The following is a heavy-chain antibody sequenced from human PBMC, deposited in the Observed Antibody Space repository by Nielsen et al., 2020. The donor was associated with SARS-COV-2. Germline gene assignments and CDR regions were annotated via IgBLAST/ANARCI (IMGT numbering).Heavy chain of an antibody. D-gene: IGHD6-19*01. CDR3: ARVYSSGWFETGFDY. J-gene: IGHJ4*02. Sequence: SETLSLTCTVSGGSISSYYWSWIRQPAGKGLEWIGRIYTSGSTNYNPSLKSRVTMPVDTSKNQFSLKLSSVTAADTAVYYCARVYSSGWFETGFDYWGQGTLVTVSS. CDR1: GGSISSYY. CDR2: IYTSGST. V-gene: IGHV4-4*07.